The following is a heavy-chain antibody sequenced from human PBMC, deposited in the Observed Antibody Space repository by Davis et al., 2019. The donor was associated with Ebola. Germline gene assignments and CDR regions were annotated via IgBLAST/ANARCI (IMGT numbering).Heavy chain of an antibody. Sequence: PGGSLRLSCTVSGGSINSYYWNWIRQPPGKGLEWIGYVYYTGSTFYNPSLKSRVTVSLDMSKNQFSLKLNSVTAADTAVYYCARDTTVTHGFFDYWGQGTLVTVSS. CDR2: VYYTGST. D-gene: IGHD4-11*01. J-gene: IGHJ4*02. CDR1: GGSINSYY. V-gene: IGHV4-59*12. CDR3: ARDTTVTHGFFDY.